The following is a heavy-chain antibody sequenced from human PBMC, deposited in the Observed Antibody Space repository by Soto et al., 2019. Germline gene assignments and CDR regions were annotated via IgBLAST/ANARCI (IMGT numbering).Heavy chain of an antibody. V-gene: IGHV4-34*01. Sequence: SETLSLTCAVYGGSFSGYYWSWIRQPPGKGLEWIGEINHSGSTNYNPSLKSRVTISVDTSKNQFSLKLSSVTAADTAVYYCARVVGGWNLQRTINWFDPWGQGTLATVSS. CDR2: INHSGST. D-gene: IGHD6-19*01. CDR3: ARVVGGWNLQRTINWFDP. CDR1: GGSFSGYY. J-gene: IGHJ5*02.